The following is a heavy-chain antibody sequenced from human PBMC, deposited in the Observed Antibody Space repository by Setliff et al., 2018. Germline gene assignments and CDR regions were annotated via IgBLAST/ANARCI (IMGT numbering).Heavy chain of an antibody. D-gene: IGHD2-15*01. J-gene: IGHJ4*02. CDR1: GFTFDDYA. Sequence: GGSLRLSCSTSGFTFDDYAMHWVRQAPGKGLEWVSLISWDGTRTNYVDSLKGRVTISRDNSKNSLFLQLNSLRVEDTALYYCVKDTGNGGNTGIDYWGQGTLVNVSS. CDR3: VKDTGNGGNTGIDY. V-gene: IGHV3-43D*04. CDR2: ISWDGTRT.